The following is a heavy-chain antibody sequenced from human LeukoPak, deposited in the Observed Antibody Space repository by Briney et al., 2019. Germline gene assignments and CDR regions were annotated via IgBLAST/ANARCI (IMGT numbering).Heavy chain of an antibody. D-gene: IGHD6-13*01. V-gene: IGHV4-39*01. CDR1: GGSISNSGYY. Sequence: SETLSLTCTVSGGSISNSGYYWAWIRQPPGKGLAWIGSIYYSGSTYYNPSLKSRVTISVDTSKNQFSLKLSSVTAADTAIYYCARRRIAAAAWFDPWGPGTLVTVSS. CDR2: IYYSGST. CDR3: ARRRIAAAAWFDP. J-gene: IGHJ5*02.